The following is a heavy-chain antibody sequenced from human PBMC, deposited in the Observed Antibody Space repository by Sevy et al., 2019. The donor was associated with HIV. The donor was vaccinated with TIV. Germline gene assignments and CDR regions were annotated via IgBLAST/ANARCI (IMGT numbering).Heavy chain of an antibody. CDR1: GYTLTELS. V-gene: IGHV1-24*01. J-gene: IGHJ4*02. CDR3: ATAADIVATIFDY. Sequence: GPSVKVSCKVSGYTLTELSMHWVRQAPGKGLEWMGGFDPEDGETIYAQKFQGRVTMTEDTSTDTAYMELSSLRSEDTAVYYCATAADIVATIFDYWGQGTLVTVSS. CDR2: FDPEDGET. D-gene: IGHD5-12*01.